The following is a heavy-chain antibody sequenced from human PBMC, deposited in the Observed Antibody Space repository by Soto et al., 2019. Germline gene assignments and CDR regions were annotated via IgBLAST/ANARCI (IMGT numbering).Heavy chain of an antibody. V-gene: IGHV1-24*01. D-gene: IGHD3-3*01. CDR2: FNPEDGET. CDR3: TTGQRPIRFLEWLSRYYFDF. CDR1: GYTLAELS. J-gene: IGHJ4*02. Sequence: ASVKVSCKVSGYTLAELSMHWVRQAPGKGLEWMGGFNPEDGETIYSQKFQGRVSMTEDTSTDTAYMELSSLRSEDTALYYCTTGQRPIRFLEWLSRYYFDFWGQGALVTVSS.